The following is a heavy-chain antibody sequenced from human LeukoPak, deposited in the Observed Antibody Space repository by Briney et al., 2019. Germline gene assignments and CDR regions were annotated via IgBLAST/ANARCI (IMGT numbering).Heavy chain of an antibody. CDR1: GYTFTTYY. V-gene: IGHV1-2*02. Sequence: ASVKVSCKASGYTFTTYYMHWVRQAPGQGLEWVGWINPNSGDTNYAQKFQGRVTMTRDTSISTAYIGLSWLRSDDTAVYYCANTYCISTSCYPWGQGTLVTVSS. CDR2: INPNSGDT. D-gene: IGHD2-2*01. CDR3: ANTYCISTSCYP. J-gene: IGHJ5*02.